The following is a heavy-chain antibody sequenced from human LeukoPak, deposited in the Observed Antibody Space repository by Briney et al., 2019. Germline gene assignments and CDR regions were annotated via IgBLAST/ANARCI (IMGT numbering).Heavy chain of an antibody. J-gene: IGHJ4*02. CDR3: AKDGRITMVRGVIYYFDY. CDR2: ISYDGSNK. Sequence: PGGSLRLSCAASGFTFSSYGMHWVRQAPGKGLEWVAVISYDGSNKYYADSVKGRFTISRDNSKNTLYLQMNSLRAEDTAVYYCAKDGRITMVRGVIYYFDYWGQGTLVTVSS. D-gene: IGHD3-10*01. V-gene: IGHV3-30*18. CDR1: GFTFSSYG.